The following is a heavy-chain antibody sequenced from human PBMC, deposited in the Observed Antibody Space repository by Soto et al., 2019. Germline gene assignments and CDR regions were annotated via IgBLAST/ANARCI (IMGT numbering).Heavy chain of an antibody. V-gene: IGHV1-69*06. CDR2: ISPIFGTA. J-gene: IGHJ6*02. Sequence: QVQLVQSGAEVKKPGSSVKVSCKASGGTFSSYAMSWVRQAPGQGLEWMGGISPIFGTANYAQKFQGRVTIPADKSPSTAYMELSSLRSEDTAVYYCARERLPTRGMDVWGQGTTVTVSS. CDR3: ARERLPTRGMDV. D-gene: IGHD2-21*01. CDR1: GGTFSSYA.